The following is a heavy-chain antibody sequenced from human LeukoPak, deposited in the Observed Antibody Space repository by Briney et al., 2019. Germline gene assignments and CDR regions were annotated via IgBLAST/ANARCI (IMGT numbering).Heavy chain of an antibody. Sequence: GGSLRLSCAASGVTFSSYWMSWVRQAPGKGLEWVANIKQDGSEKYYVDSVKGRFTISRDNAKNSLYLQMNSLRAEDTAVYYCARGCSGYGWVPIDYWGQGTLVTISS. J-gene: IGHJ4*02. CDR2: IKQDGSEK. D-gene: IGHD5-12*01. CDR3: ARGCSGYGWVPIDY. V-gene: IGHV3-7*01. CDR1: GVTFSSYW.